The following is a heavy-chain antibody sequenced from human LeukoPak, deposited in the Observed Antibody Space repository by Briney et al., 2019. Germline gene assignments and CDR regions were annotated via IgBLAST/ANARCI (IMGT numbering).Heavy chain of an antibody. V-gene: IGHV3-48*01. J-gene: IGHJ4*02. Sequence: GGSLRLSCAASGFTFSTYAMGWVRQAPGKGLEWVSYISGSGSSIYYAASVKGRFTISRDNAKNSLYLQMNSLRSDDTAVYYCARNPYTYGGSPFDHWGQGTLVTVSS. CDR2: ISGSGSSI. CDR3: ARNPYTYGGSPFDH. CDR1: GFTFSTYA. D-gene: IGHD4-23*01.